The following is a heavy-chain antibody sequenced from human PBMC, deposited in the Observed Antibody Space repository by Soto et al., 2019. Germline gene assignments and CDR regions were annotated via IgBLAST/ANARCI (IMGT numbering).Heavy chain of an antibody. CDR2: IIVYNGGT. D-gene: IGHD2-15*01. Sequence: DSVKVSCNASGYPFTGYLISWVRQAPGQGLEWMGWIIVYNGGTNYAQKIQGRVTVTTDTSASTAYMELRSLRSDDTAIYYCARETCSGGGCSFYFCGQGTLVTVSS. V-gene: IGHV1-18*01. CDR1: GYPFTGYL. CDR3: ARETCSGGGCSFYF. J-gene: IGHJ4*02.